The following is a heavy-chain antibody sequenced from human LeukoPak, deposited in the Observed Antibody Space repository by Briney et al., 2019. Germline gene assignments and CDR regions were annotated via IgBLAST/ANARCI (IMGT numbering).Heavy chain of an antibody. CDR1: GVTFSSYE. CDR2: ISSSGTTI. D-gene: IGHD3-10*02. CDR3: AELGITMIGGV. V-gene: IGHV3-48*03. J-gene: IGHJ6*04. Sequence: GGSLRLSCAASGVTFSSYEMNWVRQAPGKGLEWISYISSSGTTIYYADSVKGRFTISRDNAENSLYLQMNSLRVEDTAVYYCAELGITMIGGVWGKGTTVTISS.